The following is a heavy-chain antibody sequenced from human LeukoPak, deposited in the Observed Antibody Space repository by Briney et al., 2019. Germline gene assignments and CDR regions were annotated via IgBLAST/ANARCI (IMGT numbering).Heavy chain of an antibody. CDR2: IYYSGST. J-gene: IGHJ6*02. CDR3: AREVHYALYGMDV. CDR1: GGSISSGGYY. Sequence: MASETLSLTCTVSGGSISSGGYYWSWIRQHPGKGLEWIGYIYYSGSTYYNPSLKSRVTISVDTSKNQFSLKLSSVTAADTAVYYCAREVHYALYGMDVWGQGTTVTVSS. D-gene: IGHD2-2*01. V-gene: IGHV4-31*03.